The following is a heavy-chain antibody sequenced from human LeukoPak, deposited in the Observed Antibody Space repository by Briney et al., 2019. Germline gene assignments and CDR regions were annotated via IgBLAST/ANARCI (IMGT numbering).Heavy chain of an antibody. CDR3: AREGFLAVDY. CDR1: GGFISSRTYY. J-gene: IGHJ4*02. Sequence: PSETLSLTCPVFGGFISSRTYYGGGLRQPPGKGLEGIGNIYYSGNTYYNPSPEWRVTLSEGTSQNTCSLELTYVSAADTAGYYRAREGFLAVDYWGQGTLVTVSS. D-gene: IGHD3-3*01. CDR2: IYYSGNT. V-gene: IGHV4-39*07.